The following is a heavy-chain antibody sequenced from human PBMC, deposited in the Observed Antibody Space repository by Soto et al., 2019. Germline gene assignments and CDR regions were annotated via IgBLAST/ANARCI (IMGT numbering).Heavy chain of an antibody. Sequence: QVPLVQSGAEVKQPGASVMVSCKTSGYIFTSYGVSWVRQAPGQGLEWMGWITAYNGNTNYAQKFQGRVTMITDTSTTTAYMELKSLRSDDTAVYYCARGGVGATSGWFDPWGQGTLVTVSS. CDR2: ITAYNGNT. D-gene: IGHD1-26*01. V-gene: IGHV1-18*01. CDR1: GYIFTSYG. J-gene: IGHJ5*02. CDR3: ARGGVGATSGWFDP.